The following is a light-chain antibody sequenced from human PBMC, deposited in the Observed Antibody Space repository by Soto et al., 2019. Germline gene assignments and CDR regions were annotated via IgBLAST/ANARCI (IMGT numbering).Light chain of an antibody. V-gene: IGLV1-40*01. J-gene: IGLJ2*01. CDR1: SSNIGAGYD. CDR3: QSYDSSLSGSLV. Sequence: QSVLTQPPSVSGAPGQRVTISCTGSSSNIGAGYDVHWSQQLPGTAPKLLIYGNSNRPSGVPDRFSGSKSGTSASLAITGLQAEDEDDYYCQSYDSSLSGSLVFGGGTKLTVL. CDR2: GNS.